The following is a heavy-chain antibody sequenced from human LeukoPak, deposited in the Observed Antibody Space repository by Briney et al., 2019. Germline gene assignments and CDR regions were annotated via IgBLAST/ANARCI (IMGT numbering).Heavy chain of an antibody. Sequence: ASVKVSCKASGYTFTSYGISWVRQAPGQGLEWMGWISAYNGNTNYAQKLQGRVTMTTDTSTSTAYMELRSLRSDDTAVYYCARDSPRYNWNDKGIWFDPWGQGTLATVSS. J-gene: IGHJ5*02. V-gene: IGHV1-18*04. CDR1: GYTFTSYG. D-gene: IGHD1-1*01. CDR2: ISAYNGNT. CDR3: ARDSPRYNWNDKGIWFDP.